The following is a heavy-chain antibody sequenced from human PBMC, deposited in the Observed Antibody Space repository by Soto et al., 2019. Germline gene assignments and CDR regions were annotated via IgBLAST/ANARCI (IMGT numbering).Heavy chain of an antibody. Sequence: PSQTLSLTCAISGDSVSSNSAAWNWIRQSPSRGLEWLGRTYYRSKWYNDYAVSVKSRITINPDTSKNQFSLQLNSVTPEDTAVYYCARGIAAAGTFRYYYYGMDVWGQGTTVTVSS. CDR3: ARGIAAAGTFRYYYYGMDV. V-gene: IGHV6-1*01. J-gene: IGHJ6*02. CDR2: TYYRSKWYN. CDR1: GDSVSSNSAA. D-gene: IGHD6-13*01.